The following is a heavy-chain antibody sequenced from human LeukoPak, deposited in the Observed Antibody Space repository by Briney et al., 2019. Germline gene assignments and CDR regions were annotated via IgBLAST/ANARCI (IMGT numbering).Heavy chain of an antibody. CDR2: ISSSSSYI. CDR1: GFTFSSYS. J-gene: IGHJ4*02. Sequence: KPGGSLRLSCAASGFTFSSYSMNWVRQAPGKGLEWVSSISSSSSYIYYADSVKGRFTISRDNAKNSLYLQMNSLRAEDTAIYYCARDEYYEILTGYQTYRRLFDNWGQGTLVTVSP. CDR3: ARDEYYEILTGYQTYRRLFDN. V-gene: IGHV3-21*01. D-gene: IGHD3-9*01.